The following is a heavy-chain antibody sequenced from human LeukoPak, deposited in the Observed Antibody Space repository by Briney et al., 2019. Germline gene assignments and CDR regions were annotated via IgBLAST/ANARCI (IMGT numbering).Heavy chain of an antibody. CDR3: ARGISPDAFDI. J-gene: IGHJ3*02. CDR2: INAGNGNT. CDR1: GYTFTSYA. V-gene: IGHV1-3*01. Sequence: EASVKVSCKASGYTFTSYAMHWVRQAPGQRLEWMGWINAGNGNTKYSQKFQERVTITRDMSTSTAYMELSSLRSEDTAVYYCARGISPDAFDIWGQGTMVTVSS.